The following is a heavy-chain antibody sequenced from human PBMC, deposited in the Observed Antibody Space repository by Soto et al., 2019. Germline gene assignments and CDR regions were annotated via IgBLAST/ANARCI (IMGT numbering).Heavy chain of an antibody. D-gene: IGHD1-26*01. V-gene: IGHV4-59*01. Sequence: QVQLQESGPGLVKPSETLSLTCTVSGGSISSYYWSWIRQPPGKGLEWIGYIYYSGSTNYNPSLKSRVTISVDTSKNQFSLKLSSVTAADTAVYYCARLWDLQAHYNWFDPWGQGTLVTVSS. CDR1: GGSISSYY. CDR2: IYYSGST. CDR3: ARLWDLQAHYNWFDP. J-gene: IGHJ5*02.